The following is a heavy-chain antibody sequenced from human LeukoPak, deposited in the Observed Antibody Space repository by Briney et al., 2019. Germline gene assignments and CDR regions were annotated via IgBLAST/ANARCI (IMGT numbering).Heavy chain of an antibody. D-gene: IGHD6-13*01. V-gene: IGHV3-30*18. Sequence: GRSLRLSCAASGFTFSSYGMHWVRQAPGKGLEWVAVISYDGSNKYYADSVKGRFTISRDNSKNTLYLQMNSLRAEDTAVYYCAKDRVRQQLAIDYWGQGTLVTVSS. J-gene: IGHJ4*02. CDR3: AKDRVRQQLAIDY. CDR1: GFTFSSYG. CDR2: ISYDGSNK.